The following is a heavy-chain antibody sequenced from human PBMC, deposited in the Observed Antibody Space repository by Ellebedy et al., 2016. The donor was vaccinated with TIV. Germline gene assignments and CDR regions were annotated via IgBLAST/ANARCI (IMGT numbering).Heavy chain of an antibody. V-gene: IGHV4-61*01. CDR3: AKKGLGSGRNWFDP. J-gene: IGHJ5*02. D-gene: IGHD1-26*01. CDR2: IYDTETT. CDR1: GGSVSSGTYC. Sequence: MPLETLSLTCTVSGGSVSSGTYCRSWMRQSPGKGPEFIGCIYDTETTNYNPSLRSRLTISLDTSKNQFSLNLNSVTAADTAVYYCAKKGLGSGRNWFDPWGQGTLVTVAS.